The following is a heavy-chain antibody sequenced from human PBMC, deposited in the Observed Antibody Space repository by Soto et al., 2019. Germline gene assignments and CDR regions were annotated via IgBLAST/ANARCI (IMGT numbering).Heavy chain of an antibody. Sequence: QVQLVQSGAEMKRPGASVTVSCTASGYIFANYPMQWVHQAPGQGLEWMGWINPGNGNTKYSKKFQGRVTITRDTSANTIYMELSSLTSKDTAMYYCARVVRHCSGSGDHWFDPWGQGTLVTVSS. CDR1: GYIFANYP. V-gene: IGHV1-3*01. J-gene: IGHJ5*02. CDR3: ARVVRHCSGSGDHWFDP. CDR2: INPGNGNT. D-gene: IGHD3-10*01.